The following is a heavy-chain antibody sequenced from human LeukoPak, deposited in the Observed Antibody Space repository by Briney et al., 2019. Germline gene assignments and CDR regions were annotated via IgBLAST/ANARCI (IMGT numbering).Heavy chain of an antibody. CDR3: AKGGWLDD. J-gene: IGHJ4*02. D-gene: IGHD6-19*01. CDR2: ITGRSDKT. CDR1: GFNFNKYD. Sequence: GGSLRLSCAASGFNFNKYDMTWARQAPGKGLEWVSTITGRSDKTYYADSVKGRFVTSRDNSKGTLYLQMNSLRAEDTALYYCAKGGWLDDLGQGALVTVSS. V-gene: IGHV3-23*01.